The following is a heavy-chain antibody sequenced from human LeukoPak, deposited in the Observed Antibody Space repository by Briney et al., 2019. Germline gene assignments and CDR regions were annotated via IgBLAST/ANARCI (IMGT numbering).Heavy chain of an antibody. J-gene: IGHJ5*02. D-gene: IGHD1-26*01. CDR1: GVSISSYY. CDR3: AGEVGGSWFDP. Sequence: PSETLSLTRSVSGVSISSYYWTWIRLPAGKGLEWIGRIYSSGNTNYNPSLKSRVTISLDTSKNQFSLNLSSVTAADTAVYYCAGEVGGSWFDPWGLGTLVTVSS. CDR2: IYSSGNT. V-gene: IGHV4-4*07.